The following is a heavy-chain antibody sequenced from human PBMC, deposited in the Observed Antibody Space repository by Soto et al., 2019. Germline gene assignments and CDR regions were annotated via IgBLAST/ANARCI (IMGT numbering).Heavy chain of an antibody. CDR3: ARDQGTYDILTGLSAH. CDR1: GFTFSSYS. CDR2: IWYDGSNK. J-gene: IGHJ4*02. D-gene: IGHD3-9*01. V-gene: IGHV3-33*08. Sequence: GGSLRLSCAASGFTFSSYSMNWVRQAPGKGLEWVAVIWYDGSNKYYADSVKGRFTISRDNSKNTLYLQMNSLRAEDTAVYYCARDQGTYDILTGLSAHWGQGTLVTVSS.